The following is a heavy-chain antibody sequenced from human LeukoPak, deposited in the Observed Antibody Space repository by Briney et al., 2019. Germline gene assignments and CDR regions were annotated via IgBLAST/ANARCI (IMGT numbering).Heavy chain of an antibody. Sequence: GGSLRLSCAASGFTFSSYSMNWVRQAPGKGLEWVSYISSSSSTIYYADSVKGRFTISRDNAKNSLYLQMNSLRAEDTAIYYCARTYYNDNSVYRHVDYWGQGTLVTVSS. J-gene: IGHJ4*02. CDR2: ISSSSSTI. V-gene: IGHV3-48*04. CDR3: ARTYYNDNSVYRHVDY. CDR1: GFTFSSYS. D-gene: IGHD3-22*01.